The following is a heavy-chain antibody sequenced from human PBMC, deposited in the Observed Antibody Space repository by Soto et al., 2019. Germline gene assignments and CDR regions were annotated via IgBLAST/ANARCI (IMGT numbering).Heavy chain of an antibody. CDR1: GGSISSYY. J-gene: IGHJ4*02. CDR2: IYYSGST. D-gene: IGHD1-7*01. Sequence: SETLSLTCTVSGGSISSYYWSWIRQPPGKGLEWIGYIYYSGSTNYNPSLKSRVTISVDTSKNQFSLKLSSVTAADTAVYYCARDNLELLDYWGQGTLVTVSS. V-gene: IGHV4-59*01. CDR3: ARDNLELLDY.